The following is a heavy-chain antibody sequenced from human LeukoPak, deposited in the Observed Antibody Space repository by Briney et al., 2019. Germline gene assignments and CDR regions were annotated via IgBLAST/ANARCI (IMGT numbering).Heavy chain of an antibody. Sequence: GGSLRLSCAASGFTFSSYAMRWVRQAPGKGLDWVSGVTNSGRSTYCAESVKGRFTISRDNSKNTLYLQMDSLRAEDTAVYYCAKAEAASATDYWGQGTLVTVSS. CDR1: GFTFSSYA. V-gene: IGHV3-23*01. J-gene: IGHJ4*02. D-gene: IGHD6-25*01. CDR2: VTNSGRST. CDR3: AKAEAASATDY.